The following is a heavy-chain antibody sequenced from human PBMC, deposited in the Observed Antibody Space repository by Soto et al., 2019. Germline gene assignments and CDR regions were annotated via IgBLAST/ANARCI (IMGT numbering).Heavy chain of an antibody. V-gene: IGHV3-7*05. CDR3: ATSMGRGGNDY. J-gene: IGHJ4*02. CDR1: GFTFSDYW. CDR2: IKRDGSEK. D-gene: IGHD3-10*01. Sequence: ESGGGLVPPGGSLRLSCAASGFTFSDYWMSWVRQAPGKGLECVANIKRDGSEKYYVDPVKGRFTISRDNAKNSLYLQMNSLRAEDTAVYYCATSMGRGGNDYWGQGTLVTVSS.